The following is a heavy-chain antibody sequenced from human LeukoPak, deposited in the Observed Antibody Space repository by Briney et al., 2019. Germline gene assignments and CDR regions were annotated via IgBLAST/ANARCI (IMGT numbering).Heavy chain of an antibody. CDR3: AREGRDSSSPVPSFDY. V-gene: IGHV3-33*01. Sequence: GRSLRLSCAASGFTFSSYGMHWVRQAPGKGLEWVAVIWYDGSNKYYADSVKGRFTISRDNSKNTLYLQMNSLRAEDTAVYYCAREGRDSSSPVPSFDYWGQGTLVTVSS. D-gene: IGHD6-19*01. J-gene: IGHJ4*02. CDR1: GFTFSSYG. CDR2: IWYDGSNK.